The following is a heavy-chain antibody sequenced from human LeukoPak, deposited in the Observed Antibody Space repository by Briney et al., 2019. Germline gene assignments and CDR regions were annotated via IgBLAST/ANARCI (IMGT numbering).Heavy chain of an antibody. CDR1: GGSISSGSYY. V-gene: IGHV4-39*07. D-gene: IGHD4-17*01. J-gene: IGHJ4*02. CDR3: ARAGYGDSDFDY. Sequence: SETLSLTCTVSGGSISSGSYYWGWIRQPPGKGLEWIGSIYHSGNTYYNPSLKSRVTISVDTSKNQFSLKLSSVTAADTAVYYCARAGYGDSDFDYWGQGTLVTVSS. CDR2: IYHSGNT.